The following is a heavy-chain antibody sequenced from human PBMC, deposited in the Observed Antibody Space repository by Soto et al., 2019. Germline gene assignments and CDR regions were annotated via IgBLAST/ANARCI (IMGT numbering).Heavy chain of an antibody. J-gene: IGHJ4*02. V-gene: IGHV3-23*01. CDR3: ARRV. CDR2: ISAGGDTT. Sequence: PGGALRVSSATYGFTFSNYPMNWVRQAPGKGLEWVSGISAGGDTTYYADSMKGRFTIFRDNSKNSVSLQMNSLRVEDTAVYYCARRVWGQGTLVTVFS. CDR1: GFTFSNYP.